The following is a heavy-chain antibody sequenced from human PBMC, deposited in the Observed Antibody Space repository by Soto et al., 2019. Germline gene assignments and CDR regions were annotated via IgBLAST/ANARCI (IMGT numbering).Heavy chain of an antibody. V-gene: IGHV1-69*13. CDR1: GGTFSSYA. J-gene: IGHJ4*02. D-gene: IGHD6-6*01. Sequence: SVKVSCKASGGTFSSYAISWVRQAPGQGLEWMGGIIPIFGTANYAQKFQGRVTITADESTSTAYMELSSLRSEDTAVYYCARDTRYLGGTSSSSLTFDYWGQGTLVTAPQ. CDR2: IIPIFGTA. CDR3: ARDTRYLGGTSSSSLTFDY.